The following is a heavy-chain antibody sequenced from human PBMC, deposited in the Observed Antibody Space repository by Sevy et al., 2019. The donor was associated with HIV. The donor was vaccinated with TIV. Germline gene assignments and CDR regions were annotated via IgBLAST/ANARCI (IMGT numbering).Heavy chain of an antibody. CDR1: GFTFSKYW. CDR3: ARDDGNYYFHY. CDR2: IKQDAGQK. J-gene: IGHJ4*02. D-gene: IGHD1-7*01. Sequence: GGSLRLSCAASGFTFSKYWMGWVRQAPGKGLEWVANIKQDAGQKYYVESVKGRFTMSRDNAKNSLYLQMNSLRAEDTAVYFCARDDGNYYFHYWGQGTLVTVSS. V-gene: IGHV3-7*01.